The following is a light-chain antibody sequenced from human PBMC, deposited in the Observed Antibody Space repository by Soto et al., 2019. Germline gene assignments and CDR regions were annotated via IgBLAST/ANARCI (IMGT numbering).Light chain of an antibody. J-gene: IGLJ3*02. CDR2: DVS. V-gene: IGLV2-14*03. Sequence: QSALTQPASVSGSPGQSITISCTGTRSDLGGYNYVSWFQHHPGKAPKLLLYDVSSRPSGVSERFSGSKSANKASLIISGLQADDEDDYYCSSYTSSSAHVFGGGTKLTVL. CDR1: RSDLGGYNY. CDR3: SSYTSSSAHV.